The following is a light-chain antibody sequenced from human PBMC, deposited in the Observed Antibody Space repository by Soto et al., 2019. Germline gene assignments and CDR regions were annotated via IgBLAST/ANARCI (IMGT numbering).Light chain of an antibody. CDR3: QKHDGVPL. CDR1: QDITNH. J-gene: IGKJ3*01. Sequence: DIQLTQSPSSLSASVGDRVTITCQASQDITNHLNWYQQKPGKAPNLLIYDASNLETGVPSRFSGGGSGTFFSFTINSLQLEDIATYYCQKHDGVPLFGPGTKVEIK. V-gene: IGKV1-33*01. CDR2: DAS.